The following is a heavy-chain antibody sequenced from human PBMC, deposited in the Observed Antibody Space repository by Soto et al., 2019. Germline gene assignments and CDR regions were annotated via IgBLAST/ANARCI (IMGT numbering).Heavy chain of an antibody. CDR2: IYWDDDT. J-gene: IGHJ4*02. Sequence: SGPTPVKPTQTLTLTCTFSWFSLSSSGEGVGWIRQPPGKALDWLALIYWDDDTRYNSSLKSRLTVTKDTSKNQVVLTMTNMDPMDTATYYCAHRPSSGYGLFDYWGQGTLVTVYS. V-gene: IGHV2-5*02. D-gene: IGHD3-22*01. CDR1: WFSLSSSGEG. CDR3: AHRPSSGYGLFDY.